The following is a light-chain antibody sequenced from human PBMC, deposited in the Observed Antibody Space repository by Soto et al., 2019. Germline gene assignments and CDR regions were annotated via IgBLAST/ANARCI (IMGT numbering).Light chain of an antibody. V-gene: IGKV3-11*01. CDR1: PSVTNF. J-gene: IGKJ5*01. Sequence: EIVLTQSPATLSLSPGERATLSCRASPSVTNFLAWYQQKPGQGPRLLIYGAFNRATGIPARFSGSGSGTDFTLTISSLEPEDFAVYYCQQRNIWPPVTFGQGTRLEIK. CDR3: QQRNIWPPVT. CDR2: GAF.